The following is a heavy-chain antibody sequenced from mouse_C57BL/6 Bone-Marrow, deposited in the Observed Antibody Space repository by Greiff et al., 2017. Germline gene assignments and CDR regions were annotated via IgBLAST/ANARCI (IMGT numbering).Heavy chain of an antibody. CDR1: GFPITSGYY. J-gene: IGHJ3*01. CDR2: ITHSGET. CDR3: AGDRSEGYGNLAWFAY. Sequence: QVQLKESGPGLVKPSQSLFLTCSITGFPITSGYYWIWIRQSPGKPLEWMGYITHSGETFYNPSLQSPISITRETSKNQFFLQLNSVTTEDTAMYYWAGDRSEGYGNLAWFAYWGQGTLVTVSA. V-gene: IGHV12-3*01. D-gene: IGHD2-1*01.